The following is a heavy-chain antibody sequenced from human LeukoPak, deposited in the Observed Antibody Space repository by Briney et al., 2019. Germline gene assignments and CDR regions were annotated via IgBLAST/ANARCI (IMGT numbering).Heavy chain of an antibody. Sequence: ASVKVSCKASGGTFSSYAISWVRRAPGQGLEWMGGIIPIFGTANYAQKFQGRVTITTDESTSTAYMELSSLRSEDTAVYYCASTYYDILTGYGYYYYMDVWGKGTTVTVSS. CDR1: GGTFSSYA. CDR2: IIPIFGTA. V-gene: IGHV1-69*05. CDR3: ASTYYDILTGYGYYYYMDV. J-gene: IGHJ6*03. D-gene: IGHD3-9*01.